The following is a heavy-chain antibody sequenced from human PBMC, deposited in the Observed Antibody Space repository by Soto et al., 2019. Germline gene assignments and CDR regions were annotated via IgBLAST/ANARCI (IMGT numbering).Heavy chain of an antibody. CDR1: GFTFSSYA. D-gene: IGHD2-21*01. Sequence: GGSLRLSCAASGFTFSSYAMHWVRQAPGKGLEWVAVISYDGSNKYYADSVKGRFTISRDNSKNTLYLQMNSLRAEDTAVYYCARLANIFDFDNWGHGTLVTVSS. V-gene: IGHV3-30-3*01. CDR3: ARLANIFDFDN. CDR2: ISYDGSNK. J-gene: IGHJ4*01.